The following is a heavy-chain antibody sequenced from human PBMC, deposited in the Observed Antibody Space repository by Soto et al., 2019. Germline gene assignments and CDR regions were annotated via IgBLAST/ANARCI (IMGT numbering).Heavy chain of an antibody. V-gene: IGHV1-69*13. Sequence: ASVKVSCKAAGGSFSNFGISWVRQAPGQGLEWMGGIIPVFGTTNYAQKFQGRVTITADESTNTAYMELSSLRSDDTAMYYCARGGGPYVWFNEFWGQGTQVTV. CDR1: GGSFSNFG. CDR2: IIPVFGTT. D-gene: IGHD3-16*01. CDR3: ARGGGPYVWFNEF. J-gene: IGHJ4*02.